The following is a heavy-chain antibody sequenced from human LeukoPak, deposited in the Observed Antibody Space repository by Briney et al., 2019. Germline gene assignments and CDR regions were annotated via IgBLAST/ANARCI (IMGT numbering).Heavy chain of an antibody. J-gene: IGHJ4*01. D-gene: IGHD1-26*01. Sequence: GGSLRFSCAASGFTFDKYGMSWVRQAPGKGLEWVSAINWNGGSIGYADSVKGRFTVSRDNAKNSLYLQMNSLRAEDTALYYCARGGVGATLYYFDYWGHGSLVTVSS. CDR2: INWNGGSI. V-gene: IGHV3-20*04. CDR1: GFTFDKYG. CDR3: ARGGVGATLYYFDY.